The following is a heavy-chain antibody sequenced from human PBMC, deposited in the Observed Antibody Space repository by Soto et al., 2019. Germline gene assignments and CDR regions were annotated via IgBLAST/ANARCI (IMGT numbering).Heavy chain of an antibody. V-gene: IGHV1-3*01. CDR3: ARDPSRDFWSGYYPQEPYYYYGMDV. CDR2: INAGNVNT. CDR1: GYTFTSYA. J-gene: IGHJ6*02. Sequence: ASVKVSCKASGYTFTSYAMHWVRQAPGQRLEWMGWINAGNVNTKYSQKFQGRVTITRDTSASTAYMELSSLRSEDTAVYYCARDPSRDFWSGYYPQEPYYYYGMDVWGQGTTVTVSS. D-gene: IGHD3-3*01.